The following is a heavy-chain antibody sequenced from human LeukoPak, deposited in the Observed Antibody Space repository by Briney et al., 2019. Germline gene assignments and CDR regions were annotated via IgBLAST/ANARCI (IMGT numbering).Heavy chain of an antibody. CDR2: IIPIFGTA. J-gene: IGHJ4*02. CDR1: GGTFSSYA. Sequence: GASVKVSCKASGGTFSSYAISWVRQAPGQGLEWMGGIIPIFGTANYAQKFQGRVTITADESTSTVYMELSSLRSEDTAVYYCARGPPQYYFDYWGQGTQVTVSA. CDR3: ARGPPQYYFDY. V-gene: IGHV1-69*13.